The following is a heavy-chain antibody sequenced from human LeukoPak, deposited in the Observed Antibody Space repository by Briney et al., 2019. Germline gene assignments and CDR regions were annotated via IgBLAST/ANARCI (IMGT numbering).Heavy chain of an antibody. CDR2: IYYSGST. V-gene: IGHV4-39*01. Sequence: KSSETLSLTCTVSGGSISSSSYYWGWIRQPPGKGLEWIGSIYYSGSTYYNPSLKSRFTISVDTSKNQFSLKLSSVTAADTAVYYCARQRRFGWFGEFHYYYYYMDVWGKGTTVTISS. CDR1: GGSISSSSYY. J-gene: IGHJ6*03. D-gene: IGHD3-10*01. CDR3: ARQRRFGWFGEFHYYYYYMDV.